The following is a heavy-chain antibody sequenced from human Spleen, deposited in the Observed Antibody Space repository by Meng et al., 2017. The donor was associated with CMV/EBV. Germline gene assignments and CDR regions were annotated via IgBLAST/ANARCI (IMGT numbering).Heavy chain of an antibody. D-gene: IGHD5-12*01. CDR2: IYSGGST. CDR3: ARVASRSYYHYGMDV. J-gene: IGHJ6*02. CDR1: GFSFSING. V-gene: IGHV3-66*02. Sequence: GGSLRLSCVASGFSFSINGMHWVRQAPGKGLEWVSVIYSGGSTYYADSVKGRFTISRDNSKNTLYLQMNSLRAEDTAVYYCARVASRSYYHYGMDVWGQGTTVTVSS.